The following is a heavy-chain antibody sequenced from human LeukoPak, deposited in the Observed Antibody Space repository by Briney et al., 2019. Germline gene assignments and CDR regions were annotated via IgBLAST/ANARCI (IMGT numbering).Heavy chain of an antibody. D-gene: IGHD5-18*01. J-gene: IGHJ4*02. CDR2: IYYSGST. CDR3: ARDGQRDTRPY. CDR1: GGSISSSSYY. V-gene: IGHV4-39*07. Sequence: SETLSLTCTVSGGSISSSSYYWGWIRQSLGKGLEWIGSIYYSGSTYYNPPLKSRVTISVDTSKNQFSLKLSSVTAADTAVYYCARDGQRDTRPYWGQGTLVTVSS.